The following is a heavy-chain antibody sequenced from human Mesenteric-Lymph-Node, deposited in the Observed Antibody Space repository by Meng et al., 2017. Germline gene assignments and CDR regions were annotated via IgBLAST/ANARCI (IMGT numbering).Heavy chain of an antibody. CDR2: INPNSGGT. J-gene: IGHJ4*02. CDR1: GYTFTGYY. V-gene: IGHV1-2*06. D-gene: IGHD6-13*01. Sequence: QVQLVQSGAEVKKPGASVKVPCKASGYTFTGYYIHWVRQARGQGLEWMGRINPNSGGTNYAQKFQGRVTMTRDTSISTAYMELSRLRSDDTAVYYCAREEGPSSSWYVDYWGQGTLVTVSS. CDR3: AREEGPSSSWYVDY.